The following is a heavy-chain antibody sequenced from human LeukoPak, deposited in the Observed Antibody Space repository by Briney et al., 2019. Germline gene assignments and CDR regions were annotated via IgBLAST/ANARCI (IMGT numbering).Heavy chain of an antibody. J-gene: IGHJ4*02. D-gene: IGHD4-17*01. CDR1: GGSISSYY. Sequence: SETLSLTCTVSGGSISSYYWSWIRQPPGKGLEWMGFIYYSGSSYYNPSLKSRVTMSVDTSKNQFSLKLTSVTAADTAFYYCAGADRHDYGEDYWGRGTLVTVSS. V-gene: IGHV4-59*04. CDR2: IYYSGSS. CDR3: AGADRHDYGEDY.